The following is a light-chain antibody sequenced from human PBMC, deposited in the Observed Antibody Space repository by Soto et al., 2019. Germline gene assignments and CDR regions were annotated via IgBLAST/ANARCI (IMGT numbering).Light chain of an antibody. J-gene: IGKJ1*01. V-gene: IGKV3-20*01. CDR2: GAS. CDR3: QKYGNFWT. Sequence: EIVLTQSPGTLSLSPGERATLSCRASQSFNSRLSCYQHKPGQAPRLLISGASSRATGSPDRFSGSGSGTDFSLTIRRLEPDDFAVYYCQKYGNFWTFGQGTKVDI. CDR1: QSFNSR.